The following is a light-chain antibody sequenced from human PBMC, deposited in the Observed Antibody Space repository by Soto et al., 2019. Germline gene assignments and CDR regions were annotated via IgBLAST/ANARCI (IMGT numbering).Light chain of an antibody. CDR3: SSFTTSTSYV. Sequence: SALTQPASESGSPGQSITIPCTGTSSDVGGYNYVSWYKQHPGKAPKLMAYDVSNRPSGVSNRFSGSKSGNTASLTISGLQAEDEADYYCSSFTTSTSYVFGTGTKVTVL. J-gene: IGLJ1*01. V-gene: IGLV2-14*01. CDR1: SSDVGGYNY. CDR2: DVS.